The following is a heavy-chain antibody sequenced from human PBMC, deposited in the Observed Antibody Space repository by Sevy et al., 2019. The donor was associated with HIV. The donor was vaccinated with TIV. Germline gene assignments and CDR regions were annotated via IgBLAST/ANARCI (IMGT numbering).Heavy chain of an antibody. Sequence: SETLSLTCTVSGGSISSYYWSWIRQPPGKGLEWIGYIYYSGSTNYNPSLKSRVTISVDTSKNQFSLKLSLVTATDTAVYYCARRPSGVVTKHYYGMDVWGQGTTVTVSS. D-gene: IGHD2-15*01. J-gene: IGHJ6*02. CDR1: GGSISSYY. V-gene: IGHV4-59*13. CDR2: IYYSGST. CDR3: ARRPSGVVTKHYYGMDV.